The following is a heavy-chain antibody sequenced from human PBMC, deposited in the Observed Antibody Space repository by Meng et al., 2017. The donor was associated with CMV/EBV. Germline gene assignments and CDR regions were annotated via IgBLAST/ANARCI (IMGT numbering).Heavy chain of an antibody. D-gene: IGHD3-10*01. CDR2: IYPGDSDT. Sequence: GGSLRLSCKGSGYSFTSYWIGWVRQMPGKGLEWMGNIYPGDSDTRYSPSFQGQVTISADKSISTAYLQWSSLKASDTAMYYCARGVDSGYYYYGMDVWGQGTTVTVSS. J-gene: IGHJ6*02. V-gene: IGHV5-51*01. CDR1: GYSFTSYW. CDR3: ARGVDSGYYYYGMDV.